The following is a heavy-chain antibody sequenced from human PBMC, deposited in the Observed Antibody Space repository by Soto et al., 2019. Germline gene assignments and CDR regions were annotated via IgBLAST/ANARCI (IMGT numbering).Heavy chain of an antibody. D-gene: IGHD3-16*01. V-gene: IGHV1-18*01. CDR3: GRVWFGVDY. J-gene: IGHJ4*02. CDR1: GYTFTSYG. Sequence: QVQLVQSGAEVKKPGASVKVSCKASGYTFTSYGISWVRQAPGQGLEWMGWINAYNGNTNYAQKLQGRVTMTTDTPRSTAYMELGGRRSEDTALYYCGRVWFGVDYGGQGPRVTVPS. CDR2: INAYNGNT.